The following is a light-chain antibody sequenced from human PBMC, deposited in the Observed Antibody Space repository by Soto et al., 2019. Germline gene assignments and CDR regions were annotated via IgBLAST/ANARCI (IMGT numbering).Light chain of an antibody. CDR3: QQYCSTPIT. J-gene: IGKJ5*01. Sequence: DIVMTQSPDSLAVSLGERATFNCKSSQSVLFSSNNKHHLAWYQQKPGQPPKLLIYWASTRESGVPERFSGSGSGTDFTLTISSLQAEDVAVYYCQQYCSTPITFGQGTRLEIK. CDR1: QSVLFSSNNKHH. CDR2: WAS. V-gene: IGKV4-1*01.